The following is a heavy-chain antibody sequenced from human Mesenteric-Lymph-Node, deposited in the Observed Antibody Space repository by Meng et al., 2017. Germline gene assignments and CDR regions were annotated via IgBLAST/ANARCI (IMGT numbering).Heavy chain of an antibody. Sequence: SETLSLTCTVSGGSISSYYWSWIRQPPGKGLEWIGYIYYSGSTNYNPSLQSRVTISVDTSKNQFSLKLSSVTAADTAVYYCARDRGYYYDSSGYFDPWGQATLVTVSS. D-gene: IGHD3-22*01. CDR2: IYYSGST. CDR3: ARDRGYYYDSSGYFDP. V-gene: IGHV4-59*01. CDR1: GGSISSYY. J-gene: IGHJ5*02.